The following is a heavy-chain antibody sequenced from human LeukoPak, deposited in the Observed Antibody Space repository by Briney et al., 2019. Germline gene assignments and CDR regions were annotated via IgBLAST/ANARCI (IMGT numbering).Heavy chain of an antibody. CDR1: GFTFSSYG. Sequence: PGRSLRLSCAASGFTFSSYGMHWVRQAPGKGLEWVAVIWYDSSNKYYADSVKGRFTISRDNSKNTLYLQMNSLRAEDTAVYYCAKDRITMVRGVIFDIWGQGTMVTVSS. CDR3: AKDRITMVRGVIFDI. J-gene: IGHJ3*02. D-gene: IGHD3-10*01. V-gene: IGHV3-33*06. CDR2: IWYDSSNK.